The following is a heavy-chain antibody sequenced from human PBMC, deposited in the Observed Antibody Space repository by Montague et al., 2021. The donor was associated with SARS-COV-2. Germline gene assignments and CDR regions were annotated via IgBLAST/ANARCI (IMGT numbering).Heavy chain of an antibody. D-gene: IGHD6-13*01. CDR1: GGSISSSIYY. V-gene: IGHV4-39*01. J-gene: IGHJ5*02. CDR2: IYYSGST. CDR3: ARKEMKYSSIWSTGGDWFDH. Sequence: SETLSLTCTASGGSISSSIYYWGWIRQPPGKGLEWIGSIYYSGSTYYNPSLKSRVTISVDTSKNQFSLKLSSVTAADTAVYYCARKEMKYSSIWSTGGDWFDHWGQGTLVTVSS.